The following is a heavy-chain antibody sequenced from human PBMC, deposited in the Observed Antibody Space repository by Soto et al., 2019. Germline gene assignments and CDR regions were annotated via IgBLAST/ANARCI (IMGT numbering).Heavy chain of an antibody. V-gene: IGHV4-39*07. J-gene: IGHJ6*02. Sequence: PSETLSLTCTVSGGSISSSSYYWGWIRQPPGKGLEWIGSIYYSGSTNYNPSLKSRVTISVDTSKNQFSLKLSSVTAADTAVYYCARDTAMVNVPYGMDVWGQGTTVTVSS. D-gene: IGHD5-18*01. CDR3: ARDTAMVNVPYGMDV. CDR2: IYYSGST. CDR1: GGSISSSSYY.